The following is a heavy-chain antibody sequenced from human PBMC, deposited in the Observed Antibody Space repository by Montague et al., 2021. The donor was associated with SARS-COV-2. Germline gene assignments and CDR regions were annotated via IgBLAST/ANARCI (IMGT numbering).Heavy chain of an antibody. CDR3: AREFRTYGYGGQYWYFDL. D-gene: IGHD3-10*01. CDR2: IYHSGST. J-gene: IGHJ2*01. Sequence: SETLSLTCADSGGSISSSHWWSWVRQPPGKGLEWIGEIYHSGSTNYNPSLKSRVTISIDKSKNQFSLKLSSVTAADTAVYYCAREFRTYGYGGQYWYFDLWGRGTLVTVSS. V-gene: IGHV4-4*02. CDR1: GGSISSSHW.